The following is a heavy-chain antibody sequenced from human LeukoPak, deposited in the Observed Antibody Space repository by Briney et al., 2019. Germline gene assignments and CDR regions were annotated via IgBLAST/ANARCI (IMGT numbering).Heavy chain of an antibody. CDR2: IYTSGST. V-gene: IGHV4-4*09. CDR3: ARAAITEGGQLLLGYYFDY. J-gene: IGHJ4*02. CDR1: GGPISSYY. D-gene: IGHD2-2*01. Sequence: SETLSLTCTVSGGPISSYYWSWIRQPPGKGLEWIGYIYTSGSTNYNPSLKSRVTISVDTSKNQFSLKLSSVTAADTAVYYCARAAITEGGQLLLGYYFDYWGQGTLVTVSS.